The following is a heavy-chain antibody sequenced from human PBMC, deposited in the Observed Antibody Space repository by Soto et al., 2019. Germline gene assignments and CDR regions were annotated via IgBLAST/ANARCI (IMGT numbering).Heavy chain of an antibody. J-gene: IGHJ6*02. Sequence: QVQLVQSGAEVKKSGASVKVSCKASRYTFISYDINWVRQATGQGLAWMGWMNPNSGNTGYAQKFQGRITMTRNTSTNTAYMELSSLRSEDTAVYYCARGQEVWWNAGPLGLHGLDVWGQGTTVTVSS. D-gene: IGHD3-16*01. CDR2: MNPNSGNT. CDR1: RYTFISYD. V-gene: IGHV1-8*01. CDR3: ARGQEVWWNAGPLGLHGLDV.